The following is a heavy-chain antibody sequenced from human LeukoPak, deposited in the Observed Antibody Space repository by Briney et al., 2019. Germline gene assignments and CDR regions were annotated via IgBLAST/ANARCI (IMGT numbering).Heavy chain of an antibody. J-gene: IGHJ4*02. D-gene: IGHD3-16*01. CDR1: GTTLDDYV. CDR2: ISWNGGSA. V-gene: IGHV3-20*04. CDR3: ARGSAAMIN. Sequence: GGSLRLSCIASGTTLDDYVMTWVRQAPGKGLEWVSGISWNGGSAGYAGSVKGRFTVSRDKAKNTLYLEMNSLRVEDTAVYFCARGSAAMINWGQGTPVTVSS.